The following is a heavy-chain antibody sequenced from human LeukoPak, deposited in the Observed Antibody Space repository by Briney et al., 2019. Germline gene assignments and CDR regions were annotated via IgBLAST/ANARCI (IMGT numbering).Heavy chain of an antibody. CDR2: IYSGGST. Sequence: PGGSLRLSCAASGFTLGSYVMSWVRQAPGKGLEWVSVIYSGGSTYYADSVKGRFTISRHNSKNTLYLQMNSLRAEDTAVYYCARETAGPWGYHFDYWGQGTLVTVSS. CDR1: GFTLGSYV. D-gene: IGHD3-16*01. CDR3: ARETAGPWGYHFDY. V-gene: IGHV3-53*04. J-gene: IGHJ4*02.